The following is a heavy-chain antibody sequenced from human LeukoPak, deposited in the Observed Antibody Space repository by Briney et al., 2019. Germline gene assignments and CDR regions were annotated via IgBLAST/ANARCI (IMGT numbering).Heavy chain of an antibody. Sequence: PSETLSLTCNVSAGSIGSSNYYWGWIRQPPGKGLEWIGSINYSGYTYDNPSLKSRVTISVDTSKNQFSLKLSSVTAADTAVYYCASSYGSGSYYPDYWGQGTLVTVSS. CDR2: INYSGYT. CDR1: AGSIGSSNYY. J-gene: IGHJ4*02. D-gene: IGHD3-10*01. CDR3: ASSYGSGSYYPDY. V-gene: IGHV4-39*07.